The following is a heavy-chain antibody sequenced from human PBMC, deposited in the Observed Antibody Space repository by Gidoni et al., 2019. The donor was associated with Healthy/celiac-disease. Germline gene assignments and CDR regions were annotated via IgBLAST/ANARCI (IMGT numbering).Heavy chain of an antibody. CDR2: INHSGST. Sequence: QVQLHPWRAGPLKPSETLSLTCAVYDWSFSGYYGSWIRPPPGKGLEWIGEINHSGSTNYHPSLKSRVTISVDTSKNQFSLKLSSVTAADTAVYYCARGSGYYYYYYYGMDVWGQGTTVTVSS. J-gene: IGHJ6*02. D-gene: IGHD3-22*01. CDR1: DWSFSGYY. CDR3: ARGSGYYYYYYYGMDV. V-gene: IGHV4-34*01.